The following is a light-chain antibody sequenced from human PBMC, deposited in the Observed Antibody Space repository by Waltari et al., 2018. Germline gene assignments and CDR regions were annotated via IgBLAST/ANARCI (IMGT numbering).Light chain of an antibody. CDR2: RAA. Sequence: DIQMTQSPSTLSASLGDTVTITCRSSENALRYLAWSQQRPGKAPKLLIYRAANLGIGVSSRFSGRGSGTDFTLTINNRQPDDFATYYCQQYNEYPWTFGQGTKVEIK. V-gene: IGKV1-5*03. CDR3: QQYNEYPWT. CDR1: ENALRY. J-gene: IGKJ1*01.